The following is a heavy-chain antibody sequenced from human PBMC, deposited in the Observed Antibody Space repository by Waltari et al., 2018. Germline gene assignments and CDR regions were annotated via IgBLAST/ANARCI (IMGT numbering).Heavy chain of an antibody. CDR2: IIPIFGTA. CDR1: GGTFSSYA. CDR3: ARGAYRLGYCSGDSCPNVWFDP. J-gene: IGHJ5*02. V-gene: IGHV1-69*01. Sequence: QVQLVQSGAEVKKPGSSVKVSCKASGGTFSSYAINWVRPAPGQGLEWMGGIIPIFGTANYAQKFQGRVTIAADESTSTAYMELSSLRSEDTAVYYCARGAYRLGYCSGDSCPNVWFDPWGQGTLVTVSS. D-gene: IGHD2-15*01.